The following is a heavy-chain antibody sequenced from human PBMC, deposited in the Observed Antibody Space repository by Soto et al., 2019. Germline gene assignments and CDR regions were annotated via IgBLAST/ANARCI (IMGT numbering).Heavy chain of an antibody. CDR3: ARHASRGYSSSWYFED. D-gene: IGHD6-13*01. J-gene: IGHJ4*02. V-gene: IGHV4-39*01. CDR2: TYYSAGT. CDR1: GVSVPRINYY. Sequence: PSATLSLTCSVSGVSVPRINYYWSWIRQPPGKGLEWIVSTYYSAGTYYNPSLKSRVTTSMDASKNQFSLTVTSVTAADTAIYYCARHASRGYSSSWYFEDWGQGTPVTVSS.